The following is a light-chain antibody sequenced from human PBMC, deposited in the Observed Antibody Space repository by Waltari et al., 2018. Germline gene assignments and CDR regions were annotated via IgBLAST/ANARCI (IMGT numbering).Light chain of an antibody. V-gene: IGLV4-69*01. J-gene: IGLJ3*02. CDR3: QTGGHGTGV. Sequence: QLVLTQSPSASASLGDSVKLTCTLSSGHSSNIIAWHQQQPEKGPRYLMQVNSDGSHSKGDEIPDRCAGSSSGAERYLTSSSVQSEDEADYYCQTGGHGTGVFGGGTTLTVL. CDR1: SGHSSNI. CDR2: VNSDGSH.